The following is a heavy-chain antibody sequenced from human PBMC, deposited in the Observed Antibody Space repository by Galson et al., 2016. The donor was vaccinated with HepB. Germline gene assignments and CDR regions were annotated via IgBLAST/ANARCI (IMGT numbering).Heavy chain of an antibody. CDR2: ITYEGGIK. V-gene: IGHV3-30*03. J-gene: IGHJ6*02. Sequence: SLRLSCAASGFTFRSYGMHWVRQAPGEGLEWVAVITYEGGIKYYADSVKGRFAISRDNSKNTLYLKMNSLRAEDTAVYYCARIMTTVVFAQYGLDVWGQGTTVTVSS. D-gene: IGHD4-23*01. CDR3: ARIMTTVVFAQYGLDV. CDR1: GFTFRSYG.